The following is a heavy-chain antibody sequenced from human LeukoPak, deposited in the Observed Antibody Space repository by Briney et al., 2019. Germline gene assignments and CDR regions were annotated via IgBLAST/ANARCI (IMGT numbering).Heavy chain of an antibody. CDR3: AKVSHEMATITGDAFDI. D-gene: IGHD5-12*01. J-gene: IGHJ3*02. V-gene: IGHV3-11*01. CDR2: ISSSGSTI. CDR1: GFTFSDYY. Sequence: KPGGSLRLSCAASGFTFSDYYMSWIRQAPGKGLEWVSYISSSGSTIYYADSVKGRFTISRDNAKNSLYLQMNSLRAEDTALYYCAKVSHEMATITGDAFDIWGQGTMVTVSS.